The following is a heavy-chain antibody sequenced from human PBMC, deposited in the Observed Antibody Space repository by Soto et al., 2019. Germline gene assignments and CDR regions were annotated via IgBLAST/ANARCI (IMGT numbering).Heavy chain of an antibody. CDR3: ARDQGREILASAFDF. V-gene: IGHV3-7*01. Sequence: EVQLVESGGGLVRPGESLRLSCAASGFSFTSHWMSWVRQAPGKGLEWVATIKRDGSASYYLGSVKGRFTISRDNANDSLFLEMTSLRAEDTAVYYCARDQGREILASAFDFWGQGTKVTVSS. CDR2: IKRDGSAS. J-gene: IGHJ3*01. CDR1: GFSFTSHW. D-gene: IGHD5-12*01.